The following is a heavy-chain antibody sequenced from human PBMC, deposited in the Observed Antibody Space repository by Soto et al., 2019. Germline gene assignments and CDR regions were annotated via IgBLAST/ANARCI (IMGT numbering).Heavy chain of an antibody. Sequence: QVQLVESGGGVVQPGRSLRLSCAASGFTFSSYGMHWVRQAPGKGLACVAVISYEGSNKYYADSVKGRFTISRDNSKNTLYLQMNRLRAEDTAVYYCAKDVVVGATTGLGDYYYYYGMDVWGQGTTVTVSS. CDR1: GFTFSSYG. CDR3: AKDVVVGATTGLGDYYYYYGMDV. CDR2: ISYEGSNK. D-gene: IGHD1-26*01. V-gene: IGHV3-30*18. J-gene: IGHJ6*02.